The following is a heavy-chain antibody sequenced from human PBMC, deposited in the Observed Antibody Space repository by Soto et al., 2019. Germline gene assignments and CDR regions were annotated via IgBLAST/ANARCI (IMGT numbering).Heavy chain of an antibody. D-gene: IGHD6-19*01. CDR1: GFTFSSYA. V-gene: IGHV3-30-3*01. J-gene: IGHJ5*02. CDR2: ISYDGSNK. Sequence: GGSLRLSCAASGFTFSSYAMHWVRQAPGKGLEWVAVISYDGSNKYYADSVKGRFTISRDNSKNTLYLQMNSLRAEDTAVYYCASGEMGECSGCGWFDPWGQGTLVTVSS. CDR3: ASGEMGECSGCGWFDP.